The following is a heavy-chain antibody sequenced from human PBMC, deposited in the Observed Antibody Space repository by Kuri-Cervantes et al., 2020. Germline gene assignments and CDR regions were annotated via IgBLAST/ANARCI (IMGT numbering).Heavy chain of an antibody. CDR1: GFTFSSYA. V-gene: IGHV3-23*01. CDR2: ISGSSGSR. CDR3: AKDRSWTTVTTGAFDI. Sequence: GESLKISCAASGFTFSSYAMSWVRQAPGKGLEWVSGISGSSGSRYYADSVKGGFTISRDSFKNTLYLQMNSLRAEDTAVYYCAKDRSWTTVTTGAFDIWGQGTMVTVSS. J-gene: IGHJ3*02. D-gene: IGHD4-17*01.